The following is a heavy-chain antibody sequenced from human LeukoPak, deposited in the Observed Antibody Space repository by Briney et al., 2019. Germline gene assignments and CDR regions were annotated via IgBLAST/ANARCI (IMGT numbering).Heavy chain of an antibody. CDR2: ISYDGSNK. V-gene: IGHV3-30-3*01. CDR3: ARTTTPHYYGSGSYALGY. Sequence: QPGRSLRLSCAASGFTFSTYAIHWVRQGPGKGLEWVAVISYDGSNKYYADSVKGRFTISRDNSKNTLYLQMSSLSAEDTAVYYGARTTTPHYYGSGSYALGYWGQGTLVTVPS. D-gene: IGHD3-10*01. CDR1: GFTFSTYA. J-gene: IGHJ4*02.